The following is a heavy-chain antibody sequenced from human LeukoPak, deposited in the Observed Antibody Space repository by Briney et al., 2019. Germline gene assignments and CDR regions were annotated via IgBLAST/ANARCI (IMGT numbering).Heavy chain of an antibody. CDR2: IYPDGSNT. CDR3: ASARAGTAWFYP. V-gene: IGHV5-51*01. J-gene: IGHJ5*02. D-gene: IGHD1-14*01. Sequence: GESLKISCKGSGYSFSNYWTGWVRQMPGRGLEWMGIIYPDGSNTRYSPSFQGQVTISADKSTSTAFLQWSSLRASDTAMYYCASARAGTAWFYPWGEGTLVTVSS. CDR1: GYSFSNYW.